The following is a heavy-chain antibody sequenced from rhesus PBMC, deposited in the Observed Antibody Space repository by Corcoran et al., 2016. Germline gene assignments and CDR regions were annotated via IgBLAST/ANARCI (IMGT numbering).Heavy chain of an antibody. V-gene: IGHV1-138*01. CDR2: NNPKTGGP. CDR3: ARARSFALDV. Sequence: QVQLVQSGAEVKKPGASVKVSCKASGYTFTDYYMQWVRQAPGQGLEWMGRNNPKTGGPDYAQKSQDRVNMTRYTSTSTAYMELSSLRSEDTAVYYCARARSFALDVWGRGVLVTVSS. CDR1: GYTFTDYY. J-gene: IGHJ5-2*02.